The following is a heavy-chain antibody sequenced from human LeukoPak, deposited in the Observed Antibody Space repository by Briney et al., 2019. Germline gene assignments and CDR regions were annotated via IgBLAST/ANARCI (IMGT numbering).Heavy chain of an antibody. D-gene: IGHD1-1*01. CDR3: ARYLPWGQGTRMGFDYYYYGMDV. J-gene: IGHJ6*02. CDR2: IIPIFGIA. V-gene: IGHV1-69*04. Sequence: ASVKVYCKASEGTFSSYAISWVRQAPGQGLEWMGRIIPIFGIANYAQKFQGRVTITADKSTSTAYMELSSLRSEDTAVYYCARYLPWGQGTRMGFDYYYYGMDVWGQGTTVTVSS. CDR1: EGTFSSYA.